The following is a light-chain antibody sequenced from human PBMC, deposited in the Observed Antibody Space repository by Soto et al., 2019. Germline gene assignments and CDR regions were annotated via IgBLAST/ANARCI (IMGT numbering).Light chain of an antibody. CDR1: SSGVGGYNY. J-gene: IGLJ3*02. Sequence: QSALTQPASVSGSPGQSITISCTGSSSGVGGYNYVSWYQHHPGKAPKLMIYEVSNRPSGVSNRFSGSKSDNTASLTISGLQSEDEADYYCSSYTSSSTVVFGGGTKLTVL. CDR2: EVS. CDR3: SSYTSSSTVV. V-gene: IGLV2-14*01.